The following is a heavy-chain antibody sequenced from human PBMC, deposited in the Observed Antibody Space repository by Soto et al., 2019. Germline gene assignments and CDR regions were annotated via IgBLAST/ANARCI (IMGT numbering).Heavy chain of an antibody. D-gene: IGHD2-15*01. CDR1: GYTFTNYY. V-gene: IGHV1-46*03. CDR2: INPHIGVT. Sequence: QMQLVQSGAEVRKPGASVKVSCKASGYTFTNYYINWVRQVPGQGLEWMGVINPHIGVTNYAQKCGGGVTMARGQATDLVSMELSSLRSEYTAVYYCARALGTVVVFTPDTLDIWGQGTVVTVPS. CDR3: ARALGTVVVFTPDTLDI. J-gene: IGHJ3*02.